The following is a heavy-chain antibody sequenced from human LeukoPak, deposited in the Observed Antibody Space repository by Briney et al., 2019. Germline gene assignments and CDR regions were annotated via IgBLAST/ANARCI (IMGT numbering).Heavy chain of an antibody. CDR2: LRNDGSNK. CDR1: GFTFSSYG. D-gene: IGHD3-10*01. V-gene: IGHV3-30*02. CDR3: ARDCARDYYGSGTCLGY. J-gene: IGHJ4*02. Sequence: AAGTLRLSCAASGFTFSSYGMHWVRQAPGKGLEWVAFLRNDGSNKYYPDSVKGRFTISRDNSKNTLYLQMNSLRAEDTAVYYCARDCARDYYGSGTCLGYWGQGTLVTVSS.